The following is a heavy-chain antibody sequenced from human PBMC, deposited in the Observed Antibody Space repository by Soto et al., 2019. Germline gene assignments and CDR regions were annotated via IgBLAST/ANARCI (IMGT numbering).Heavy chain of an antibody. J-gene: IGHJ4*02. Sequence: QVQLVQSGAEVKKPGASVKVSCKASGYTFTSYGISWVRQAPGQGLEWMGWISAYNGNTNHAQKLQGRVTMTTDTSKRKAYRGLRSLRAEDTSAYYSARDSPAPGEWGQGTLVTVSS. V-gene: IGHV1-18*01. CDR2: ISAYNGNT. CDR1: GYTFTSYG. D-gene: IGHD2-21*01. CDR3: ARDSPAPGE.